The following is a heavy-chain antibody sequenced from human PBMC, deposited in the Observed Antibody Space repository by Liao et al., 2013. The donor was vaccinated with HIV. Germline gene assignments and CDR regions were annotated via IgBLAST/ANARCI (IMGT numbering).Heavy chain of an antibody. CDR1: GGSISSGFDY. CDR3: ARDTNFWSGSGGIDL. D-gene: IGHD3-3*01. CDR2: INTIGSS. V-gene: IGHV4-61*02. Sequence: QVQLQESGPGLVKPSQTLSLTCTVSGGSISSGFDYWSWIRQPAGKGLEWIGRINTIGSSNYSPSLKSRVTISVDTSKNQFSLQLSSVTAADTAVYYCARDTNFWSGSGGIDLWGQGTLVTVSP. J-gene: IGHJ5*02.